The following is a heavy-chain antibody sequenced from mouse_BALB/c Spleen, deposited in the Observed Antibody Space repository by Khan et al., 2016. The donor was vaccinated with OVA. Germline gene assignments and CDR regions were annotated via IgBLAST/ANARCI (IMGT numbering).Heavy chain of an antibody. D-gene: IGHD3-3*01. CDR2: ITYSGST. CDR3: AGGRTY. CDR1: GYSITSDYA. Sequence: EVKLLESGPGLVKPSQSLSLTCTVTGYSITSDYAWNWIRQFPGNKLEWMGYITYSGSTSYTPSLKSRISITRDTSKHQFFLQLNSVTTEDTATYYCAGGRTYWGQGTLVTVSA. J-gene: IGHJ3*01. V-gene: IGHV3-2*02.